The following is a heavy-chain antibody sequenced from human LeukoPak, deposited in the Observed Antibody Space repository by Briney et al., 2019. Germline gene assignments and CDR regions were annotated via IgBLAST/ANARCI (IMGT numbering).Heavy chain of an antibody. Sequence: GGSLRLSCAASGFTFNNFAMSWVRQAPGKGLEWVSAISGRGGSTYYADSVKGRFTISRDNSKNTLYLQMNSLRAEDTAVYYCAKRGAEVGATVAPGDYWGQGTLLTVSS. CDR2: ISGRGGST. CDR3: AKRGAEVGATVAPGDY. D-gene: IGHD1-26*01. CDR1: GFTFNNFA. J-gene: IGHJ4*02. V-gene: IGHV3-23*01.